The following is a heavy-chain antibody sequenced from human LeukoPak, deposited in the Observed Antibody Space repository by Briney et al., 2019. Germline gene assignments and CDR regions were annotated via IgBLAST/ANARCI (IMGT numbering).Heavy chain of an antibody. CDR3: ARDRYYYDSSGTRWFDP. Sequence: SETLSLTCAVYGGSFSGYYWSWIRQPPGKGLEWIGEINHSGSTNYNPSLKSRVTISVDTSKNQFSLKLSSVTAADTAVYYCARDRYYYDSSGTRWFDPWGQGTLVTVSS. CDR2: INHSGST. D-gene: IGHD3-22*01. J-gene: IGHJ5*02. V-gene: IGHV4-34*01. CDR1: GGSFSGYY.